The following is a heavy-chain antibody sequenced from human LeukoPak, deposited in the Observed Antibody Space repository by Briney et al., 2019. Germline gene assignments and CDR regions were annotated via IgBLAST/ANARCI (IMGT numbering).Heavy chain of an antibody. CDR3: ARGGMDDSSGYYYDFDY. CDR1: GGSFSGYY. Sequence: SETLSLTCAVYGGSFSGYYWSWIRQPPGKGLEWIGEVNHSGSTNYNPSLKSRVTISVDTSKNQFSLKLTSVTAADTAVYYCARGGMDDSSGYYYDFDYWGQGTLVTVSS. J-gene: IGHJ4*02. CDR2: VNHSGST. V-gene: IGHV4-34*01. D-gene: IGHD3-22*01.